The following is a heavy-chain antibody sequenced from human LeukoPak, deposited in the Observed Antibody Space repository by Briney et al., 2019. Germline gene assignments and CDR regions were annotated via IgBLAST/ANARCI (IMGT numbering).Heavy chain of an antibody. CDR2: FDPEDGET. J-gene: IGHJ4*02. CDR3: ATTYRGYSLWPERCYFDY. Sequence: ASVKVSCKVSGYTLTELSMHWVRQAPGKGLEWMGGFDPEDGETIYAQKFQGRVTMTEDTSTDTAYMELSSLRSEDTAVYYCATTYRGYSLWPERCYFDYWGQGTLVTVSS. D-gene: IGHD5-18*01. V-gene: IGHV1-24*01. CDR1: GYTLTELS.